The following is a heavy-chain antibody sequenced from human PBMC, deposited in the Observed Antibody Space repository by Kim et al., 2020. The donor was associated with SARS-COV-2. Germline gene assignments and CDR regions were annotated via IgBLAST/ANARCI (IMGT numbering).Heavy chain of an antibody. J-gene: IGHJ5*02. D-gene: IGHD1-26*01. CDR2: ISHSGNT. CDR3: ARLHSDTGGYYRFDP. Sequence: SETLSLTCGVSGGSISSGTWWSWVRQPPGQGLEWIGEISHSGNTNYNPSLRSRVNISIDKSKNQFSLSLNSVTAADTAFYYCARLHSDTGGYYRFDPWGQGTLVTVSS. V-gene: IGHV4-4*02. CDR1: GGSISSGTW.